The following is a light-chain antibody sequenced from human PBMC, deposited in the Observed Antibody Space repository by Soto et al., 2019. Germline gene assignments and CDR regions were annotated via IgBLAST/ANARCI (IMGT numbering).Light chain of an antibody. V-gene: IGKV4-1*01. J-gene: IGKJ1*01. CDR3: HQYYLSPWT. Sequence: DIRMTQSPDSLAVSLGERATINCKSSQSLLYSSNNKNYLAWYQQRPGQPPKLILSWASSRESGVPDRFNGSGSGTDFTLTIGSLQVEDVALYYCHQYYLSPWTFGQGTKVEIK. CDR1: QSLLYSSNNKNY. CDR2: WAS.